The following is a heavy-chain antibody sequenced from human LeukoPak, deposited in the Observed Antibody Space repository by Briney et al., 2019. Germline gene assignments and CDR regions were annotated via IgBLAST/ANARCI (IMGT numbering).Heavy chain of an antibody. Sequence: GGSLRLSCAASGFGFRSYAMTWVRQAPGTGLEWVSTISDNGGRTYYADSVEGRFTVSRDNSKDTLYLQMNSLRAEDTAVYYCAKGEHYYYYYMDVWGKGTTVTVSS. CDR1: GFGFRSYA. D-gene: IGHD2-21*01. CDR2: ISDNGGRT. J-gene: IGHJ6*03. V-gene: IGHV3-23*01. CDR3: AKGEHYYYYYMDV.